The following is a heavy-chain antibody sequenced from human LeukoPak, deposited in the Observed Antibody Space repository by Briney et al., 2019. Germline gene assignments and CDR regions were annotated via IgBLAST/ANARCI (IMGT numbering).Heavy chain of an antibody. Sequence: SETLSLTCTVSAYSISDGWVWGMIRQPPGKGLEWIGSIYHSGTTYYNPSLKSRVTMSVDTSNNQFSLKLTSVTAADTAMYYCSRLSHVAGAPKVSWFDPWGQGTFVTVSS. CDR2: IYHSGTT. CDR1: AYSISDGWV. J-gene: IGHJ5*02. D-gene: IGHD1-26*01. CDR3: SRLSHVAGAPKVSWFDP. V-gene: IGHV4-38-2*02.